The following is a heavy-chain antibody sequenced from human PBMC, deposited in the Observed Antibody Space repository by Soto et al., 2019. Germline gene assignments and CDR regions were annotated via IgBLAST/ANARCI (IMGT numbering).Heavy chain of an antibody. CDR2: IHHSGST. D-gene: IGHD2-21*02. CDR1: GGSISSYY. J-gene: IGHJ6*02. CDR3: AREDDGGDSLDV. V-gene: IGHV4-59*12. Sequence: SETLSLTCTVSGGSISSYYWSWIRQPPGKGLEWIGYIHHSGSTLYNPSLKSRVTISVDTSKNQFSLHLSSVTAADTAVYFCAREDDGGDSLDVWGQGTTVTVSS.